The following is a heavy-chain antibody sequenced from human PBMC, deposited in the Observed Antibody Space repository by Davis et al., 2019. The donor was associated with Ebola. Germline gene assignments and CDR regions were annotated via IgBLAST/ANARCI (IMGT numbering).Heavy chain of an antibody. D-gene: IGHD3-3*01. Sequence: GESLKISCAASGFTFSSYSMNWVRQAPGKGLEWVSTLGTSADTYYADSVKGRFTISRDNARNSLYLQMNSLRDEDTAVYYCACTIFGVVSSFDHWGQGTLVTVSS. CDR1: GFTFSSYS. J-gene: IGHJ4*02. CDR3: ACTIFGVVSSFDH. V-gene: IGHV3-21*01. CDR2: LGTSADT.